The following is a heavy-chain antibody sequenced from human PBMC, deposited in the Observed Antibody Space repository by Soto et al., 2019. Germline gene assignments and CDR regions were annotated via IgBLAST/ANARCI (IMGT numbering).Heavy chain of an antibody. D-gene: IGHD3-16*02. J-gene: IGHJ5*02. V-gene: IGHV1-69*02. CDR1: GGTFSSYT. Sequence: QVQLVQSGAEVKKPGSSVKVSCKASGGTFSSYTISWVRQAPGQGLEWMGRIIPILGIANYAQKFQGRVTITADKSTSTAYMELSSLSSEDTAVYYCARGPYDYVWGSYRYTENGWFDPWGQGTLVTVSS. CDR3: ARGPYDYVWGSYRYTENGWFDP. CDR2: IIPILGIA.